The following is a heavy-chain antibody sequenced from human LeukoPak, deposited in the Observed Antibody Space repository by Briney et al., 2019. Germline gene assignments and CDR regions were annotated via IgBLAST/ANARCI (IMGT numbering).Heavy chain of an antibody. J-gene: IGHJ3*02. D-gene: IGHD6-25*01. CDR1: GGSISSSSYY. CDR2: IYYSGST. Sequence: SETLSLTCTVSGGSISSSSYYWGWIRQSPGKGLEWIGSIYYSGSTYYNPSLKSRVAISVDTSKNQFSLKLSSVTAADTAVYYCARRRHAFDIWGQGTMVTVSS. CDR3: ARRRHAFDI. V-gene: IGHV4-39*01.